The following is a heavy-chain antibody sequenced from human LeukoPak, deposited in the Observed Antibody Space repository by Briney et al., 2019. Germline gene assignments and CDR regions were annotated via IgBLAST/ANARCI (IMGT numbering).Heavy chain of an antibody. CDR1: GDSINSLDL. CDR2: MYLSGTT. D-gene: IGHD3-22*01. V-gene: IGHV4-4*02. CDR3: AGLVGRYSSGLYYYYFDY. J-gene: IGHJ4*02. Sequence: SGTLSLTCTVSGDSINSLDLWSWVRQPPGKGLEWIGEMYLSGTTHSSPSVKSRVTISIDKSKNQFFLNLSSVTAADTAVYYCAGLVGRYSSGLYYYYFDYWGQGTLVTVSS.